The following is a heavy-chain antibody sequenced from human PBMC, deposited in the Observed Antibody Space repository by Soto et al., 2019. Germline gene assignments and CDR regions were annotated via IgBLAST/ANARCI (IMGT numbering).Heavy chain of an antibody. J-gene: IGHJ6*02. V-gene: IGHV3-30*18. CDR2: ISYDETNE. CDR3: AKDLRTTISDYGMDV. Sequence: GSLRLSCVASGFTFGSHGMHWVRQAPGKGLEWVAVISYDETNEHYVDSVKGRFTISRDNSKSILYLQMNRLRSEDTAVYKCAKDLRTTISDYGMDVWGQGTTVTVSS. CDR1: GFTFGSHG.